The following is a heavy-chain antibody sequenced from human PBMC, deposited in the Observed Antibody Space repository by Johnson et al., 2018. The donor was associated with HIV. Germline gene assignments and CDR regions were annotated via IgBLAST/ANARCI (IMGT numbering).Heavy chain of an antibody. J-gene: IGHJ3*02. V-gene: IGHV3-30*18. CDR3: AKVLMYNWNEDGACDI. CDR2: ISYDGSNK. D-gene: IGHD1-1*01. CDR1: GFTFSSYG. Sequence: QVQLVESGGGVVQPGRSLRLSCAASGFTFSSYGMHWVRQAPGKGLEWVAVISYDGSNKYYADSVKGRFTISRDNSKNTLYLQMNSLRAEDTAVYYCAKVLMYNWNEDGACDIWGQGTMVTVSS.